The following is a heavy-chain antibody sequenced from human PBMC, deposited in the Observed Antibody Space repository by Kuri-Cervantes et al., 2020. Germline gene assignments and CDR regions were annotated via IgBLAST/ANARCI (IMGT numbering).Heavy chain of an antibody. CDR3: ARGEYSGYDSFAHYYYYYGMDV. J-gene: IGHJ6*02. CDR1: GFTFSSYS. CDR2: ISSSSSYI. Sequence: GGSLRLSCAASGFTFSSYSMNWVRQAPGKGLEWVSSISSSSSYIYYADSVKGRFTISRDNAKNSLYLQMNSLRAEDTAVYYCARGEYSGYDSFAHYYYYYGMDVWGQGTTVTVSS. D-gene: IGHD5-12*01. V-gene: IGHV3-21*01.